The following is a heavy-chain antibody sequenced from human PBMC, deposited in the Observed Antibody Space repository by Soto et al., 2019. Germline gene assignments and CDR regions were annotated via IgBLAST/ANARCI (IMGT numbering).Heavy chain of an antibody. D-gene: IGHD3-22*01. CDR1: GYTFTSYG. CDR3: ARAFYDSSGYYYFHY. CDR2: ISAYNGNT. Sequence: ASVKVSCKASGYTFTSYGISWVRQAPGQGLEWMGWISAYNGNTNYAQKLQGRVTMTTDTSTSTAYMELRSLRSDDTAVYYCARAFYDSSGYYYFHYWGQGTLVTVSS. J-gene: IGHJ4*02. V-gene: IGHV1-18*04.